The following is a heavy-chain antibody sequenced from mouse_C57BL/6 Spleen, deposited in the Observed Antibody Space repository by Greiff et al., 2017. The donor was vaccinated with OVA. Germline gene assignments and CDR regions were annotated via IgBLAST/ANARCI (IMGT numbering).Heavy chain of an antibody. CDR1: GYAFSSSW. J-gene: IGHJ2*01. CDR2: IYPGDGYT. CDR3: ARNPFFDY. Sequence: VQLQQSGPELVKPGASVKISCKASGYAFSSSWMNWVKQRPGKGLEWIGRIYPGDGYTNYNGKFKGKATLTADKSSSTAYMQLSSLTSESSAVYFCARNPFFDYWGQGTTLTVSS. V-gene: IGHV1-82*01.